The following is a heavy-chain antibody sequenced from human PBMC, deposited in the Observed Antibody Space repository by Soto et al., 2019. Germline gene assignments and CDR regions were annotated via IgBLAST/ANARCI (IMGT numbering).Heavy chain of an antibody. CDR2: ISGSGGST. CDR3: TKGNYDFYSRGAFDV. D-gene: IGHD3-3*01. V-gene: IGHV3-23*01. J-gene: IGHJ3*01. CDR1: GFTFSSYA. Sequence: EVQLLESGGGLVQPGGSLRLSCAASGFTFSSYAMSWVRQAPGRGLEWVSAISGSGGSTYFPDSVKGRFTISRDNSKNSLCLQMNSLRAEDTAVYYCTKGNYDFYSRGAFDVWGQGTVVTVSS.